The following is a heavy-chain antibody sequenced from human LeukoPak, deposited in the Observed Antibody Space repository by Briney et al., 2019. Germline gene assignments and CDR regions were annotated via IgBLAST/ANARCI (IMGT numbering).Heavy chain of an antibody. Sequence: SETLSLTCAVYGGSFSGYYWSWIRQPPGKGLEWIGEINHSGSTNYNPSLKGRVTISVDTSKNQFSLKLSSVTAADTAVYYCARGPSDYWGQGTLVTVSS. J-gene: IGHJ4*02. CDR3: ARGPSDY. CDR1: GGSFSGYY. CDR2: INHSGST. V-gene: IGHV4-34*01.